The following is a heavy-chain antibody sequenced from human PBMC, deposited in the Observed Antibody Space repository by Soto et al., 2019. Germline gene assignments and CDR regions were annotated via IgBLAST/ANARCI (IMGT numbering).Heavy chain of an antibody. Sequence: QVQLVQSGAEVKKPGSSVKVSCKASGGTFSSYAISWVRQAPGQGLERMGGIIPIFGTANYAQKFQGRVTITADKSTSTAYMELSSLRSEDTAVYYCASLVVVAAFEYFQHWGQGTLVTVSS. J-gene: IGHJ1*01. V-gene: IGHV1-69*06. CDR2: IIPIFGTA. CDR3: ASLVVVAAFEYFQH. CDR1: GGTFSSYA. D-gene: IGHD2-15*01.